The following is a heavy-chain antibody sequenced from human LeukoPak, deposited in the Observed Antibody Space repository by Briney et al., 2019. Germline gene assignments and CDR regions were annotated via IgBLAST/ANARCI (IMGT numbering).Heavy chain of an antibody. Sequence: SETLSLTCAVYGGSFSGYDWSWIRQPPGKGLEWIGEINHSGSTNYNPSLKSRVTISVDTSKNQFSLKLSSVTAADTAVYHCARGPSVSGYKDAFDIWGQGTMVTVCS. CDR2: INHSGST. CDR1: GGSFSGYD. D-gene: IGHD5-18*01. V-gene: IGHV4-34*01. J-gene: IGHJ3*02. CDR3: ARGPSVSGYKDAFDI.